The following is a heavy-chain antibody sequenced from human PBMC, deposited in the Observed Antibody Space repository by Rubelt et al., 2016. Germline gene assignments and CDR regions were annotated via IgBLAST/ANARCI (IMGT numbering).Heavy chain of an antibody. CDR3: SRDSASQGFLFDY. J-gene: IGHJ4*02. CDR2: IRSKAYGGTT. CDR1: GFTFGDYA. Sequence: EVQLVESGGGLVQPGRSLRLSCTASGFTFGDYAMSWFRQAPGKGLEWVSFIRSKAYGGTTEYAASVKDRFTISRDDSKSIAILQLNGLKTEETAVYYCSRDSASQGFLFDYWGQGTLVTVSS. V-gene: IGHV3-49*03.